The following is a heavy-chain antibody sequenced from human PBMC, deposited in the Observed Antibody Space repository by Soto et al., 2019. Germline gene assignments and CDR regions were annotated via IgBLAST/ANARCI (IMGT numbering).Heavy chain of an antibody. CDR1: GYRFTSYW. CDR3: ARKGKSGDFNWFDP. J-gene: IGHJ5*02. CDR2: IFPSDSDT. Sequence: GESLKISCXTSGYRFTSYWIAWVRQMPGKGLEWMGIIFPSDSDTRYSPSFQGQVTISADRSTSTVFLQWASLKAPDTAVDFCARKGKSGDFNWFDPWGQGTLVTVSS. V-gene: IGHV5-51*01. D-gene: IGHD2-21*02.